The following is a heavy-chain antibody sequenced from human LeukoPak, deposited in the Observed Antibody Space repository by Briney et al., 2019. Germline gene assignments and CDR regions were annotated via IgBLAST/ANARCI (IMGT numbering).Heavy chain of an antibody. D-gene: IGHD3-3*01. J-gene: IGHJ5*02. V-gene: IGHV4-39*01. Sequence: SETLSLTCTVSGGSISSSSYYWGWIRQPPGKGLEWIGSIYYSGSTYYNPSLKSRVTISVDTSKNQFSLKLSSVTAADTAVYYCVYDFWSGQQPTWGQGTLVTVSS. CDR1: GGSISSSSYY. CDR2: IYYSGST. CDR3: VYDFWSGQQPT.